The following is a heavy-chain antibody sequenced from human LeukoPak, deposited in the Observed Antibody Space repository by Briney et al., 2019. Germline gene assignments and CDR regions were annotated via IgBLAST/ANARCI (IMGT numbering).Heavy chain of an antibody. D-gene: IGHD2-15*01. Sequence: ASVKVSCKASGGTFSSYAISWVRQAPGQGLEWVGRIIPILGIANYAQKFQGRVTITADKSTSTAYMELSSLRSEDTAVYYCLVVVAANARYYFDYWGQGTLVTVSS. CDR2: IIPILGIA. CDR1: GGTFSSYA. CDR3: LVVVAANARYYFDY. V-gene: IGHV1-69*04. J-gene: IGHJ4*02.